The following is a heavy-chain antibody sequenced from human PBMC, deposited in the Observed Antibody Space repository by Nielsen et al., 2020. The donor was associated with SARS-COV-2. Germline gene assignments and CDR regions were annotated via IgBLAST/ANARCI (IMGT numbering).Heavy chain of an antibody. Sequence: GESLKISCVASGLSFNKYWMSWVRQAPGKGLEWVASIKHDGSETYYVDSVEGRFTISRDNANNLLFLQLNSLRAEDTAVYYCTKITPGYGSGDVFDFWGQGTMVSVSS. CDR3: TKITPGYGSGDVFDF. V-gene: IGHV3-7*03. D-gene: IGHD5-18*01. J-gene: IGHJ3*01. CDR1: GLSFNKYW. CDR2: IKHDGSET.